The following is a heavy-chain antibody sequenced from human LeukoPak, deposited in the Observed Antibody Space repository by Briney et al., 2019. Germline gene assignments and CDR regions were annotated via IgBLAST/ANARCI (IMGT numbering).Heavy chain of an antibody. J-gene: IGHJ4*02. Sequence: SETLSLTCTVSGGSISSSSYYWGWIRQPPGKGLEWLGSIYYSGTTYYSPSLKSRVTISVDTSKNQFSLELTSVTAADTAMYFCARASSGWYTDTTYYFDYWGQGTLVTVSS. CDR3: ARASSGWYTDTTYYFDY. CDR1: GGSISSSSYY. D-gene: IGHD6-19*01. V-gene: IGHV4-39*07. CDR2: IYYSGTT.